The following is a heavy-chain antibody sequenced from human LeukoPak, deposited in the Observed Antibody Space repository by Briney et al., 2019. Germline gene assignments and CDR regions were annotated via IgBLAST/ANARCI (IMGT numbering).Heavy chain of an antibody. Sequence: GGSLRLSCAVSGFTFRSYWMHWVRQAPGKGLVWVSRISGDGSMTNYADSVKGRFTISRVNAKNTVYLQMNSLRAEDTAVYYCARYSSSSGGASHYLDYWGQGTLVTVSS. CDR3: ARYSSSSGGASHYLDY. D-gene: IGHD6-6*01. J-gene: IGHJ4*02. CDR2: ISGDGSMT. V-gene: IGHV3-74*01. CDR1: GFTFRSYW.